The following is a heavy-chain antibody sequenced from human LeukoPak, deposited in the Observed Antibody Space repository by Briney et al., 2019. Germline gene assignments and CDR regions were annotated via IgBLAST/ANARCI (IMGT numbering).Heavy chain of an antibody. V-gene: IGHV3-23*01. CDR1: GFTLSGYW. D-gene: IGHD1-7*01. CDR3: TKDNWNYVDYFDY. Sequence: RAGGSLRLSCAASGFTLSGYWMHWVRQAPGKGLEWVSAISGSGGSTYYADSVKGRFTISRDNSKNTLYLQMNSLRAEDTAVYYCTKDNWNYVDYFDYWGQGTLVTVSS. J-gene: IGHJ4*02. CDR2: ISGSGGST.